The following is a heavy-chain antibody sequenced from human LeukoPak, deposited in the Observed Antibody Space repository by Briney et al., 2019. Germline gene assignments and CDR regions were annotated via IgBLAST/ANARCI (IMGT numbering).Heavy chain of an antibody. CDR2: ISSSSSYI. CDR1: GFTLSSYW. Sequence: PGGSLRLSCAASGFTLSSYWMHWVRQAPGKGLVWVSSISSSSSYIYYADLVKGRFTISRDNAKNSLYLQMNSLRAEDTAVYYCARAAGDSSGYYHESYYFDYWGQGTLVTVSS. D-gene: IGHD3-22*01. V-gene: IGHV3-21*01. J-gene: IGHJ4*02. CDR3: ARAAGDSSGYYHESYYFDY.